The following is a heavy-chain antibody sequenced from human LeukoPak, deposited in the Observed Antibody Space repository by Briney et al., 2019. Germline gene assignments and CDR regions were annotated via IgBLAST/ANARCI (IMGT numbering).Heavy chain of an antibody. V-gene: IGHV4-39*01. J-gene: IGHJ4*02. CDR3: ARQVVAVAGTGYFDY. CDR1: GGSIRSSSYY. Sequence: SETLSLTCTVSGGSIRSSSYYWGWIRQPPGKGLEWIASIYYRGSTYYNATLKSRGTISVDTSKNQFSLKLNSVTAADTAVYFCARQVVAVAGTGYFDYWGQGTLVTVSS. CDR2: IYYRGST. D-gene: IGHD6-19*01.